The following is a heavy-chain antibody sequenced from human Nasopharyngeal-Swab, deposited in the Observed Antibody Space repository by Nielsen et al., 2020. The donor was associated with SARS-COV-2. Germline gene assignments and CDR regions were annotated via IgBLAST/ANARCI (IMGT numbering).Heavy chain of an antibody. CDR1: GFTVSSNY. V-gene: IGHV3-53*01. D-gene: IGHD2-2*01. CDR3: ARREVGCCSTSGYDY. Sequence: GESLKISCAASGFTVSSNYMHWVRQAPGKGLEWVSVIYSGGSTYYADSVKGRFTISRDNSKNTLYLQMNSLRAEDTAVYYCARREVGCCSTSGYDYWGQGTLVTVSS. CDR2: IYSGGST. J-gene: IGHJ4*02.